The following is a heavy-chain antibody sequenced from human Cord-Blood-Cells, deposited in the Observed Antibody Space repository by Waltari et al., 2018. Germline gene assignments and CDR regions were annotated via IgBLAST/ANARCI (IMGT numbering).Heavy chain of an antibody. J-gene: IGHJ3*02. CDR3: ARRGRYCSSTSCYEYAFDI. CDR2: IYYSEST. CDR1: GGSISSSSYY. V-gene: IGHV4-39*01. D-gene: IGHD2-2*01. Sequence: QLQLQESGPGLVKPSETLSLTCTASGGSISSSSYYWGCIRQPPGQGLEWIGSIYYSESTYYNPSLKSRVTISVDTSKNQFSLKLSSVTAADTAVYYCARRGRYCSSTSCYEYAFDIWGQGTMVTVSS.